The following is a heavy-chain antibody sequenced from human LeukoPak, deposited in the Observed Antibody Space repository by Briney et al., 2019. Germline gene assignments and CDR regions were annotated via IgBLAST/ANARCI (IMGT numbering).Heavy chain of an antibody. J-gene: IGHJ4*02. Sequence: ASVKVSCKASGYTFTSYYIHWVRQAPGQGLEWMGIINPSGGSTSYAQKFQGRVTMTRDTSTSTVYMELNSLKSEDTAVYYCASAFQRVAASSLDYWGQGPLVTVSS. CDR1: GYTFTSYY. D-gene: IGHD6-13*01. V-gene: IGHV1-46*01. CDR3: ASAFQRVAASSLDY. CDR2: INPSGGST.